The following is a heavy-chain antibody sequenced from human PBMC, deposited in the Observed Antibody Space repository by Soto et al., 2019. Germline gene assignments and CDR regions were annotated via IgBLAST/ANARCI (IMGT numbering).Heavy chain of an antibody. D-gene: IGHD4-17*01. CDR2: ISSSSSYI. J-gene: IGHJ4*02. V-gene: IGHV3-21*01. CDR3: ARLSYGDYSSDFDY. Sequence: EVQLVESGGGLVKPGGSLRLSCAASGFTFSSYSMNWVGQAPGKGLEWVSSISSSSSYIYYADSVKGRFTISRDNAKNSLYLQMNSLRAEDTAVYYCARLSYGDYSSDFDYWGQGTLVTVSS. CDR1: GFTFSSYS.